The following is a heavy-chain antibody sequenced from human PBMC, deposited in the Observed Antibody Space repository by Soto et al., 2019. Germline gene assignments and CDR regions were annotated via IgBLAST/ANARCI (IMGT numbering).Heavy chain of an antibody. CDR3: AREIVTAGGNNYFDP. CDR2: VYHTGDT. J-gene: IGHJ5*02. CDR1: GGTVASSHW. Sequence: SETLSLTCGVSGGTVASSHWWSWVRQSPGRGLEWIGNVYHTGDTNFNPSLQSRVTFSVDKSNNQFSLRPTSVTAADTAVYFCAREIVTAGGNNYFDPWGPGTLVTVSS. D-gene: IGHD2-21*02. V-gene: IGHV4-4*02.